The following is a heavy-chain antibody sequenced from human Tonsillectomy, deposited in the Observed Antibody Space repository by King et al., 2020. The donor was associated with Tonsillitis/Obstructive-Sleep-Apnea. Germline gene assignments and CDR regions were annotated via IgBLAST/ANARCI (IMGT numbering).Heavy chain of an antibody. V-gene: IGHV4-34*01. Sequence: VQLQQWGAGLLKPSETLSLTCAVYGGSFSGYYWSWIRQPPGKGLQWIGEINHSGSTNYNPSLKSRVTISVDTSKNQFSRKLSSVTAADTAGYYCARGDIIVVPAAMVYYYYMDVWGKGTTVSVSS. CDR1: GGSFSGYY. CDR2: INHSGST. J-gene: IGHJ6*03. D-gene: IGHD2-2*01. CDR3: ARGDIIVVPAAMVYYYYMDV.